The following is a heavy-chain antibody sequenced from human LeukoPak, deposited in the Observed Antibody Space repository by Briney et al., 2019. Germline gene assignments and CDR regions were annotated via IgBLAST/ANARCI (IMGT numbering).Heavy chain of an antibody. CDR2: IGTTSTTI. D-gene: IGHD6-25*01. V-gene: IGHV3-48*01. CDR1: GFTFSSYG. Sequence: GGSLRLSCAASGFTFSSYGMHWVRQPPGKGLEWVSNIGTTSTTIYYADSVKGRFTISRDNAKNSLYLQINSLRADDTAVYYCARFAAGGSYYYYMDVWGKGTTVTVSS. CDR3: ARFAAGGSYYYYMDV. J-gene: IGHJ6*03.